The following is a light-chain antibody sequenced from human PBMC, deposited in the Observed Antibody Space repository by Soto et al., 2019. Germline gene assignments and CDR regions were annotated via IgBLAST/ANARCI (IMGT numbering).Light chain of an antibody. Sequence: EIVMTQSPATLSVSPGERATLSCRASQSVSSNLAWYQQKPGQAPRLLIYGASTRATGISAGFSGSGSGTEFTLTISSLQSEDFAVYYCQQYNNWPRTFGQGTKVEIK. CDR1: QSVSSN. J-gene: IGKJ1*01. CDR3: QQYNNWPRT. CDR2: GAS. V-gene: IGKV3-15*01.